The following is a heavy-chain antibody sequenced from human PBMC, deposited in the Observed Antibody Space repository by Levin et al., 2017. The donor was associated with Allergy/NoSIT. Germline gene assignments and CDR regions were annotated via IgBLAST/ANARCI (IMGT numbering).Heavy chain of an antibody. CDR1: GFTFSSYA. D-gene: IGHD5-12*01. J-gene: IGHJ4*02. Sequence: GGSLRLSCAASGFTFSSYAMHWVRQAPGKGLEWVAVISYDGSNKYYADSVKGRFTISRDNSKNTLYLQMNSLRAEDTAVYYCARDEVAIFDYWGQGTLVTVSS. V-gene: IGHV3-30-3*01. CDR2: ISYDGSNK. CDR3: ARDEVAIFDY.